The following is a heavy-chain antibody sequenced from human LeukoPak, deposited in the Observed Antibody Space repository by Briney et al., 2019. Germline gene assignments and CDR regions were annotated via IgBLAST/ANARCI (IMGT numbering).Heavy chain of an antibody. CDR1: GFTFSSYA. Sequence: GGSLRLSCAVSGFTFSSYAMTWVRQAPGKGLEWVSAISASGGNTYYADSVKGRFTISRDNSKNTLYLQMNSLRAEDTAVYYCAKIPGGDYPYYFDYWGQGTLVTVSS. V-gene: IGHV3-23*01. J-gene: IGHJ4*02. D-gene: IGHD4-17*01. CDR2: ISASGGNT. CDR3: AKIPGGDYPYYFDY.